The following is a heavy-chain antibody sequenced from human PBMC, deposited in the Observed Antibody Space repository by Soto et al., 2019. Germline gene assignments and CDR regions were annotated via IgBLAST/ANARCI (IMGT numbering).Heavy chain of an antibody. D-gene: IGHD3-3*01. J-gene: IGHJ6*02. CDR1: GFTFSSYG. CDR3: AKEVWSGPMDV. CDR2: ISYDGSNK. Sequence: QVQLVESGGGVVQPGRSLRLSCAASGFTFSSYGMHWVRQAPGKGLEWVEVISYDGSNKYYADSVKGRFTISKDNSKKTLYMQMNSLRAEDTAVYYCAKEVWSGPMDVWGQGTTVTVSS. V-gene: IGHV3-30*18.